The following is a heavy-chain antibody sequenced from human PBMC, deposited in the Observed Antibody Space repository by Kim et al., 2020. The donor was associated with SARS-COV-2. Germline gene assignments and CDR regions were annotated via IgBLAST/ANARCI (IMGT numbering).Heavy chain of an antibody. CDR3: ARVRGSGWTFDY. Sequence: NYAQKFQGRVTMTRDTSISTAYMELSRLRSDDTAVYYCARVRGSGWTFDYWGQGTLVTVSS. J-gene: IGHJ4*02. V-gene: IGHV1-2*02. D-gene: IGHD6-19*01.